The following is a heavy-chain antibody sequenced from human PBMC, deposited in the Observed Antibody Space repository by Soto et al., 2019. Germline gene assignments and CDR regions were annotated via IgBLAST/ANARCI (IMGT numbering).Heavy chain of an antibody. CDR3: AREGYSGYVRNFQH. J-gene: IGHJ1*01. Sequence: GGSLRLSCAASGFTVSSNYMSWVRQAPGKGLEWVSVIYSGGSTYYADSVKGRFTISRDNSKNTLYLQMNSLRAEDTAVYYCAREGYSGYVRNFQHWGQGTLVTVSS. CDR1: GFTVSSNY. D-gene: IGHD5-12*01. V-gene: IGHV3-66*01. CDR2: IYSGGST.